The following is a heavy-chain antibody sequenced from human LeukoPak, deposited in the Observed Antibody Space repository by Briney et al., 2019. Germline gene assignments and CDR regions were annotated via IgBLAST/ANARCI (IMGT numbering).Heavy chain of an antibody. D-gene: IGHD1-26*01. CDR2: ISSSGSTI. CDR1: GFTFSDYY. V-gene: IGHV3-11*04. Sequence: GGSLRLSCAASGFTFSDYYMSWIRQAPGEGLEWVSYISSSGSTIYYADSVKGRFTISRDNAKNSLYLQMNSLRAEDTAVYYCAKDLSGGATGSPAYWGQGTLVTVSS. CDR3: AKDLSGGATGSPAY. J-gene: IGHJ4*02.